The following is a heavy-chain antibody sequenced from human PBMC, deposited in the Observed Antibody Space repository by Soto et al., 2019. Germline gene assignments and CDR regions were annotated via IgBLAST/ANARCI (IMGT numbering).Heavy chain of an antibody. J-gene: IGHJ5*02. CDR2: TYYRSKWYN. V-gene: IGHV6-1*01. CDR1: GDSVSSNSAA. CDR3: ARDREYSSGWGANRWFDP. D-gene: IGHD6-19*01. Sequence: SQTLSLTCAISGDSVSSNSAAWNWIRQSPSRGLEWLGRTYYRSKWYNDYAVSVKSRITINPDTSKNQFSLQLNSVTPEDTAVYYCARDREYSSGWGANRWFDPWGQGTLVTVSP.